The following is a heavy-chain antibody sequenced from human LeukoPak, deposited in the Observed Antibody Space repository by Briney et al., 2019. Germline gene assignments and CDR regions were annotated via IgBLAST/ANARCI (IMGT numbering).Heavy chain of an antibody. CDR3: ARMIMFRGVPSAAFDS. Sequence: GGSLRLSCAVSGFTFSDYYMSWIRQAPGRGLEWVSYITDSGVFTKYTDSVKARFTISRDNAQNSLSLQLNSLRVKDTAIYYCARMIMFRGVPSAAFDSWGQGTLVTVST. CDR2: ITDSGVFT. V-gene: IGHV3-11*06. CDR1: GFTFSDYY. J-gene: IGHJ4*02. D-gene: IGHD3-16*01.